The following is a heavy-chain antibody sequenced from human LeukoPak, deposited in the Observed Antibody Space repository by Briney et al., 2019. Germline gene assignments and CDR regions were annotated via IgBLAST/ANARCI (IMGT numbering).Heavy chain of an antibody. CDR3: ARDELVVVRLLYHYYMDV. V-gene: IGHV3-30*02. CDR1: GFTFSSYG. D-gene: IGHD2-15*01. Sequence: GGSLRLSCAASGFTFSSYGMHWVRQAPGKGLEWVAFIRYDGSNKYYADSVKGRFTISRDNSKNTLYLQMSSLRAEDTAVYYCARDELVVVRLLYHYYMDVWGKGTTVTVSS. CDR2: IRYDGSNK. J-gene: IGHJ6*03.